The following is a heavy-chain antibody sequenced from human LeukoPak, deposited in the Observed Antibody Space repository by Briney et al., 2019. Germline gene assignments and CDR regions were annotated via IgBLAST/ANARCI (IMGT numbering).Heavy chain of an antibody. D-gene: IGHD1-1*01. Sequence: PSETLSLTCTVSGGSISSYYWSWIRQPPGKGLEWIGYIYYSGSTNYNPSLKSRVTISVDTSKNQFSLKLSSVTAADTAVYYCARGWRGARGFDYWGQGTLVTVSS. V-gene: IGHV4-59*12. J-gene: IGHJ4*02. CDR2: IYYSGST. CDR1: GGSISSYY. CDR3: ARGWRGARGFDY.